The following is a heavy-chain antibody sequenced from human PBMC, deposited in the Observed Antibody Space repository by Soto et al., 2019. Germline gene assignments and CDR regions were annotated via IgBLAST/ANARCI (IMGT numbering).Heavy chain of an antibody. CDR1: GFTFGDYA. Sequence: HPGGSLRLSCTASGFTFGDYAMSWFRQAPGKGLEWVGFIRSKAYGGTTEYAASVKGRFTISRDDSKSIAYLQMNSLKTENTAVYYCTRDSPVTTGAFDIWGQGTMVTVSS. V-gene: IGHV3-49*03. D-gene: IGHD4-17*01. J-gene: IGHJ3*02. CDR3: TRDSPVTTGAFDI. CDR2: IRSKAYGGTT.